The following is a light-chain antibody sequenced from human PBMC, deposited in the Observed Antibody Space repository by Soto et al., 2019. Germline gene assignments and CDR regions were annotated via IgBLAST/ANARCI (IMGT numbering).Light chain of an antibody. Sequence: EIVLTQSPATLSLSPGERATLSCRASQSINSDLAWYQQRPGQAPRLLIYDAFTRATGIPARFSGSGSGTEFTLTISSLQSEDFAVYYCQQYSNWSPLTFGGGTKVEI. J-gene: IGKJ4*01. CDR3: QQYSNWSPLT. V-gene: IGKV3-15*01. CDR1: QSINSD. CDR2: DAF.